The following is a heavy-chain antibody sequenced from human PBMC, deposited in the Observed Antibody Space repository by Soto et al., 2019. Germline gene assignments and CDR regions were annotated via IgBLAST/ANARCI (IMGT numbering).Heavy chain of an antibody. V-gene: IGHV3-13*01. J-gene: IGHJ6*02. CDR3: ARAEYCSGGSCYSDYYYGMDV. CDR1: GFTFSSYD. CDR2: IGTAGDT. D-gene: IGHD2-15*01. Sequence: GGSLRLSCAASGFTFSSYDMHWVRQATGKGLEWVSAIGTAGDTYYPGSVKGRLTISRENANNSLNLQMNSLIAGDTAVYYCARAEYCSGGSCYSDYYYGMDVWGQGTTVTVSS.